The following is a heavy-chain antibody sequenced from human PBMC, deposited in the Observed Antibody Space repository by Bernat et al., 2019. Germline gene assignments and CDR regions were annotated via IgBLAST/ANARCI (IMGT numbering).Heavy chain of an antibody. CDR1: GGSISSSSYY. CDR2: IYYSGST. Sequence: QLQLQESGPGLVKPSETLSLTCTVSGGSISSSSYYWGWIRQPPGKGLVWIGRIYYSGSTYYNPSIKRRVTISVDTSKNQFSLKLSSVTAADTAVYYCARREDDYVWGSYRSYAFDIWGQGTMVTVSS. V-gene: IGHV4-39*01. J-gene: IGHJ3*02. D-gene: IGHD3-16*02. CDR3: ARREDDYVWGSYRSYAFDI.